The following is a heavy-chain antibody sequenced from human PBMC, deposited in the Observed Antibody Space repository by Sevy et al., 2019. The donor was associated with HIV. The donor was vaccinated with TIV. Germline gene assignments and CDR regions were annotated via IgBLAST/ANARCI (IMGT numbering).Heavy chain of an antibody. CDR3: ARVGYCGGDCYFPSGAFDI. J-gene: IGHJ3*02. Sequence: GGSLRLSCAASGFTFSSYAMHWVRQAPGKGLEWVAVISYDGSSKYYADSVKGRFTISRDNSKNTLYLQMNSLRAEDTAVYYCARVGYCGGDCYFPSGAFDIWGQGTMVTVSS. V-gene: IGHV3-30-3*01. D-gene: IGHD2-21*02. CDR1: GFTFSSYA. CDR2: ISYDGSSK.